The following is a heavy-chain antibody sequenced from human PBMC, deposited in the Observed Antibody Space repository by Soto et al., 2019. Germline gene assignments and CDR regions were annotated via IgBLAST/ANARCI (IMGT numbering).Heavy chain of an antibody. J-gene: IGHJ5*02. CDR1: GGSFSGYY. Sequence: WETLSLTCAVYGGSFSGYYWSWIRQPPGKGLEWIGEINHSGSTNYNPSLKSRVTISVDTSKNQFSLKLSSVTAADTAVYYCARGRGAVAGRWFDPWGQGTLVTVSS. CDR2: INHSGST. CDR3: ARGRGAVAGRWFDP. V-gene: IGHV4-34*01. D-gene: IGHD6-19*01.